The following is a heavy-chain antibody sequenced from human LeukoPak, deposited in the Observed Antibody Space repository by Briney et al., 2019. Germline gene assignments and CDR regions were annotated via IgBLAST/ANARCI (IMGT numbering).Heavy chain of an antibody. CDR2: ISYDGSNK. CDR1: GFIFSSYA. V-gene: IGHV3-30-3*01. Sequence: PGRSLRLSCAASGFIFSSYAMHWVRQAPGKGLEWVAVISYDGSNKYYADSVKGRFTISRDNSKNTLYLQMNSLRAEDTAVYYCARDMAEGFDPWGQGTLVTVSS. D-gene: IGHD3-10*01. CDR3: ARDMAEGFDP. J-gene: IGHJ5*02.